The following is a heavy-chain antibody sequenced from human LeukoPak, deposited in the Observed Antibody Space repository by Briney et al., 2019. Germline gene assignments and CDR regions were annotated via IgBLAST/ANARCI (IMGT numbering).Heavy chain of an antibody. CDR1: GFTFSSYA. J-gene: IGHJ4*02. D-gene: IGHD6-19*01. V-gene: IGHV3-23*01. CDR3: AKEGGPYSSDWYGIYFDY. Sequence: GGSLRLSCAASGFTFSSYAMSWVRQARGKGLEWVSAISGSGGSTYYADSVKGRFTISRDNSKNTLYLQMNSLRAEDTAVYYCAKEGGPYSSDWYGIYFDYWGQGTLVTVSS. CDR2: ISGSGGST.